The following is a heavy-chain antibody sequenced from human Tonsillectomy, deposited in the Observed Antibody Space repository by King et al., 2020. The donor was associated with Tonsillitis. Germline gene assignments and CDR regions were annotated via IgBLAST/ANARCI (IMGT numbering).Heavy chain of an antibody. CDR1: GFTFSNYW. CDR3: SRQYGDNYPEALDY. Sequence: VQLVESGGGLVQPGGSLRLSCAASGFTFSNYWMHWVRQAPGRGLVWVSRLNSDGSYTKYADSVKGRFTISRDNGKNTLYLQMNRLRAEDTAVYYWSRQYGDNYPEALDYGGQGTLVTVSS. J-gene: IGHJ4*02. D-gene: IGHD4-17*01. V-gene: IGHV3-74*01. CDR2: LNSDGSYT.